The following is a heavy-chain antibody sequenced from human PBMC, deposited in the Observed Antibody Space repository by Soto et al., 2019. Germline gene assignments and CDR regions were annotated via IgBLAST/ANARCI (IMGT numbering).Heavy chain of an antibody. J-gene: IGHJ4*02. CDR1: GFTFNNYA. D-gene: IGHD5-18*01. CDR2: INGSGGST. V-gene: IGHV3-23*01. Sequence: QRLESGGGLVQPGGSLRLSCAASGFTFNNYAMTWVRQAPGKGLEGVSEINGSGGSTYYADSVKGRFTISRDNSNNTLYLQMNSLRAEDTAVYYCAKDLFFGNTYGYLDHWGQGTLVTVSS. CDR3: AKDLFFGNTYGYLDH.